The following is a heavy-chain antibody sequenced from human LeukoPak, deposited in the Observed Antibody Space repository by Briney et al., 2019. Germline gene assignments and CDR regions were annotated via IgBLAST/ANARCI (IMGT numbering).Heavy chain of an antibody. J-gene: IGHJ5*02. CDR3: ARGRDSSSWDTNWFDP. V-gene: IGHV1-8*03. D-gene: IGHD6-13*01. CDR2: MNPNSGNT. Sequence: ASVKVSCKASGYTFTSYDINWVRQATGQGLEWMGWMNPNSGNTGYAQKFQGRVTITRNTSISTAYMELSSLRSEDTAVYYCARGRDSSSWDTNWFDPWGQGTLVTVPS. CDR1: GYTFTSYD.